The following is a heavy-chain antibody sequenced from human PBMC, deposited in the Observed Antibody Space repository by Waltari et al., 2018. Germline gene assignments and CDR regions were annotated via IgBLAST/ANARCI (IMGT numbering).Heavy chain of an antibody. CDR1: GGTLSSYT. Sequence: QVQLVQSGAEVKKPGSSVKVSCQASGGTLSSYTLPWVRQAPGQGLEWMGSIIPFLGSSKYAQSLQARLTITVDQSTNTGYMELKSLRPEDTGVYYCARSGEMKGTVDYWGQGTLVTVSS. CDR2: IIPFLGSS. V-gene: IGHV1-69*02. CDR3: ARSGEMKGTVDY. D-gene: IGHD1-1*01. J-gene: IGHJ4*02.